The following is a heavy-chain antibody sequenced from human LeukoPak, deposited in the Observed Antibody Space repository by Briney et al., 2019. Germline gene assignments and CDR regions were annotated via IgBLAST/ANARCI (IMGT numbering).Heavy chain of an antibody. CDR1: GGTFSSYA. CDR3: ARTDSSGKSDY. CDR2: IIPIFGTA. V-gene: IGHV1-69*05. D-gene: IGHD3-22*01. J-gene: IGHJ4*02. Sequence: SVKVSCKASGGTFSSYAISWVRQAPGQGLEWMGRIIPIFGTANYAQKLQGRVTMTTDTSTSTAYMELRSLRSDDTAVYYCARTDSSGKSDYWGQGTLVTVSS.